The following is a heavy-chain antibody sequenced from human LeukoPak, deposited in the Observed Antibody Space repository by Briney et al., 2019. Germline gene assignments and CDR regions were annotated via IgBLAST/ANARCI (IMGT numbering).Heavy chain of an antibody. D-gene: IGHD5-18*01. CDR3: ARHGRHPGYSYGYRSEFDY. Sequence: SETLSLTCTVSGGSISSSSYYWGWIRQPPGKGLEWIGSIYYSGSTYYNPSLKSRVTISVDTSKNQFSLKLSSVTAADTAVYYCARHGRHPGYSYGYRSEFDYWGQGTLVTVSS. CDR2: IYYSGST. V-gene: IGHV4-39*01. J-gene: IGHJ4*02. CDR1: GGSISSSSYY.